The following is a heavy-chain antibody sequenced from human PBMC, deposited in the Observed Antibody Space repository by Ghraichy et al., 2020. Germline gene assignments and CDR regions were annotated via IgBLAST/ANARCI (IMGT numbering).Heavy chain of an antibody. CDR1: GGTFSSYA. CDR2: IIPIFGTA. CDR3: ARGSRGYSYGTVRNYYYYYGMDV. J-gene: IGHJ6*02. V-gene: IGHV1-69*13. D-gene: IGHD5-18*01. Sequence: SVKVSCKASGGTFSSYAISWVRQAPGQGLEWMGGIIPIFGTANYAQKFQGRVTITADESTSTAYMELSSLRSEDTAVYYCARGSRGYSYGTVRNYYYYYGMDVWGQGTTVTVSS.